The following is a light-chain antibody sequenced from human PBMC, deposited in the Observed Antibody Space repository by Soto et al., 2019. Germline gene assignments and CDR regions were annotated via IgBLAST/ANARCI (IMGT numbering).Light chain of an antibody. J-gene: IGKJ4*01. CDR2: DAS. V-gene: IGKV3-11*01. Sequence: DIVLTQSPATLSLSPGESATLSCRASQSVGYFLAWYQHKPGQAPRLLIYDASNRAPGIPARFSGSGSGTDFTLTIGSLEPEALAVYYCQQRTNRLLTFGGGTKVESK. CDR3: QQRTNRLLT. CDR1: QSVGYF.